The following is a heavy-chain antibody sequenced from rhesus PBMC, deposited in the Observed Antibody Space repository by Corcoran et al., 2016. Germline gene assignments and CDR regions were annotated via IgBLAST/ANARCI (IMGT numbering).Heavy chain of an antibody. CDR2: IYGGGGRT. CDR1: GGSISSNY. Sequence: QVQLQESGPGLVKPSETLSLTCAVSGGSISSNYWSWIRKSPGKGLEWSGYIYGGGGRTRYHPSLKSRVTISTDTSKNQFSLRLSSVTAADTAVYYCARYLLHLYYFDYWGQGVLVTVSS. V-gene: IGHV4-160*01. D-gene: IGHD2-39*02. J-gene: IGHJ4*01. CDR3: ARYLLHLYYFDY.